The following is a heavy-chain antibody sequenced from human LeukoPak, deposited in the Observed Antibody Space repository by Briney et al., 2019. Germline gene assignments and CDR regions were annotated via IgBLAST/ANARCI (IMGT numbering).Heavy chain of an antibody. CDR2: ISGSGGST. CDR3: AKEEKDYYDSGGYYQDY. Sequence: PGGSLRLSCAASGFTFSSYGMSWVRQAPGKGLEWVSAISGSGGSTYYADSVKGRFTISRDNSKNTLYLQMNSLRAEDTAVYYCAKEEKDYYDSGGYYQDYWGQGTLVTVSS. V-gene: IGHV3-23*01. D-gene: IGHD3-22*01. CDR1: GFTFSSYG. J-gene: IGHJ4*02.